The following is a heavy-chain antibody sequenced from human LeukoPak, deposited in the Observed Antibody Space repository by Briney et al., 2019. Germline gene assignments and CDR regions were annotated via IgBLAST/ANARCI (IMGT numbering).Heavy chain of an antibody. Sequence: SETLSLTCTVSGGSISRHYWSWIRQPAGKGLEWIGRIYSSGNTNYNPSLNSRVTMSVDTSKNQFSLKLTSVTAADTAVYYCARVLTAVARPYYFDFWGQGTLVTVSS. CDR3: ARVLTAVARPYYFDF. CDR1: GGSISRHY. J-gene: IGHJ4*02. CDR2: IYSSGNT. V-gene: IGHV4-4*07. D-gene: IGHD6-19*01.